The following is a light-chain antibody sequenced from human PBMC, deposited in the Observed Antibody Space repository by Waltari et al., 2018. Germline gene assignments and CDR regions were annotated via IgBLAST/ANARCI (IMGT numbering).Light chain of an antibody. J-gene: IGLJ3*02. CDR2: DVN. CDR1: NNDVGAYNY. V-gene: IGLV2-14*03. Sequence: QSALTQPASVSGSPGQSIIISCAGTNNDVGAYNYVSWFQHHPGKAPKLIIHDVNQRPSGVSSRFSASKSDNTASLTISGLQAEDEANYYCTSFRSGASWVFGRGTTLTVL. CDR3: TSFRSGASWV.